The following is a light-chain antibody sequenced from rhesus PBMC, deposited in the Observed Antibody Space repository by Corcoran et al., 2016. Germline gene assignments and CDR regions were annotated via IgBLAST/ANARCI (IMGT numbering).Light chain of an antibody. CDR2: RAS. J-gene: IGKJ1*01. V-gene: IGKV1-69*01. CDR3: KQHDNSPPT. Sequence: DIQMTQSPSSLSASVGDRVTITCRASQGISNWLAWYQQKPVKAPKLLIYRASNLETGVPSRFSGSGSGTDFTLTISSLQPEDIATYYCKQHDNSPPTFGQGTKVEIK. CDR1: QGISNW.